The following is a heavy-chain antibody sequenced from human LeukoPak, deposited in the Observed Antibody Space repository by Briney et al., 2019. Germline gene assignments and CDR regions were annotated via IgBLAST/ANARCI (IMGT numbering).Heavy chain of an antibody. CDR2: ISSSSSYI. V-gene: IGHV3-21*01. CDR3: ARSPPLRRYFDC. Sequence: PGGSLGLSCAASGFTFSSYSMNWVRQAPGKGLEWVSSISSSSSYIYYADSVKGRFTISRDNAKNSLYLQMNSLRAEDTAVYYCARSPPLRRYFDCWGQGTLVTVSS. J-gene: IGHJ4*02. CDR1: GFTFSSYS. D-gene: IGHD3-9*01.